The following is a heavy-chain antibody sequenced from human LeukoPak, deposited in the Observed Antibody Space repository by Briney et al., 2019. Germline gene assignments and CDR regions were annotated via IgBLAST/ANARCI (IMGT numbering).Heavy chain of an antibody. D-gene: IGHD6-13*01. CDR3: ARGRGSGWYAD. J-gene: IGHJ4*02. Sequence: ASVKVPCKASGYTFTTYYMHWVRQAPGQGLEWMGIINPSGGSTGYAQKFQGRVTMTRDTSTSTVYMDLSSLRSEDTAVYFCARGRGSGWYADWGQGTLVTVSS. CDR2: INPSGGST. V-gene: IGHV1-46*01. CDR1: GYTFTTYY.